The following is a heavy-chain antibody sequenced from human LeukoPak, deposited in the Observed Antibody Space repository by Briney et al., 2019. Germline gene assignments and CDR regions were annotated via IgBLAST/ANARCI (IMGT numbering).Heavy chain of an antibody. CDR2: ISAYNGNT. D-gene: IGHD6-25*01. CDR1: GYTFTSYG. J-gene: IGHJ4*02. V-gene: IGHV1-18*01. Sequence: ASVKVSCKASGYTFTSYGISWVRQAPGQGLEWMGWISAYNGNTNYAQKLQGRVTMTTDASTSTAYMELRSLRSDDTAVYYCARSGPKTPLYYFDYWGQGTLATVSS. CDR3: ARSGPKTPLYYFDY.